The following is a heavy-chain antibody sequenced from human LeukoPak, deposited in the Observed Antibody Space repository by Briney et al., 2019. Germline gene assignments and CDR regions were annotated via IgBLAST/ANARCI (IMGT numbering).Heavy chain of an antibody. J-gene: IGHJ4*02. D-gene: IGHD3-10*01. CDR3: ARDPGYLRFGELLSMAFDY. CDR2: ISYRGGYK. CDR1: GFTFSSSS. Sequence: GGSLRLSCAASGFTFSSSSMNWVRQAPGKGLEWVSYISYRGGYKYYADSVKGRFTISRDNANNSLFLQMDSLRAEDTAVYYCARDPGYLRFGELLSMAFDYWGQGTLVTVSS. V-gene: IGHV3-21*06.